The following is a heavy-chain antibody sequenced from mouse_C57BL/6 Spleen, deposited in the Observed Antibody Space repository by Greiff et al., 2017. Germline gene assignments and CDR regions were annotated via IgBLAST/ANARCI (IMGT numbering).Heavy chain of an antibody. D-gene: IGHD1-1*01. CDR2: ISSGSSTI. CDR1: GFTFSDYG. V-gene: IGHV5-17*01. Sequence: EVKVVESGGGLVKPGGSLKLSCAASGFTFSDYGMHWVRQAPEKGLEWVAYISSGSSTIYYADTVKGRFTISRDNAKNTLFLQMTSLRSEDTAMYYCARENYYGSSNYFDYWGQGTTLTVSS. CDR3: ARENYYGSSNYFDY. J-gene: IGHJ2*01.